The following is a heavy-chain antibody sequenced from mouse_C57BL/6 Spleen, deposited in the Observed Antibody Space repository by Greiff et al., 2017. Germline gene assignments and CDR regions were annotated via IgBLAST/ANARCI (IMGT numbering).Heavy chain of an antibody. CDR1: GYTFTDYY. J-gene: IGHJ4*01. CDR3: ARRIHGYGSSYVAMDY. Sequence: QVQLQQSGAELVRPGASVKLSCKASGYTFTDYYINWVKQRPGQGLEWIARIYPGSGNTYYNEKFKGKATLTAEKSSSTAYMQLSSLTSEDSAVYFCARRIHGYGSSYVAMDYWGQGTSVTVSS. CDR2: IYPGSGNT. V-gene: IGHV1-76*01. D-gene: IGHD1-1*01.